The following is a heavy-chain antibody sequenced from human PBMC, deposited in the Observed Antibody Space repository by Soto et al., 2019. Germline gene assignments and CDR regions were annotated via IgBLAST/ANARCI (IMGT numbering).Heavy chain of an antibody. D-gene: IGHD3-10*02. CDR3: ARHLTEINYVDKGPNDAFDI. J-gene: IGHJ3*02. CDR1: ADSFSTYW. CDR2: IYPGDSDT. V-gene: IGHV5-51*01. Sequence: GEPLKISCSGSADSFSTYWIGWVRQMPGKGLDWMGVIYPGDSDTRYSPSFEGQVSISADKSTSTAHLQWDSLKASDTAIYYCARHLTEINYVDKGPNDAFDIWGQGTMVTVS.